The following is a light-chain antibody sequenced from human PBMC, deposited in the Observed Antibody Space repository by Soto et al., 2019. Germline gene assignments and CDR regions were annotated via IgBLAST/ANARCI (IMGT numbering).Light chain of an antibody. V-gene: IGKV1-5*01. CDR2: DVS. CDR3: QQYNGYPFT. J-gene: IGKJ4*01. Sequence: DIQMTQSPSTLSASVGDRVTITCRASQTLRTWLAWYQQKPGKAPKLLIYDVSILQSGVPSRFSGSGSGTEFTLTISSLQPDDFATYYCQQYNGYPFTFGGGTKVDFK. CDR1: QTLRTW.